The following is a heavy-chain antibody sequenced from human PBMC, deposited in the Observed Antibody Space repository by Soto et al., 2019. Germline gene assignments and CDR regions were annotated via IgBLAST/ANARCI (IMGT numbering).Heavy chain of an antibody. V-gene: IGHV1-24*01. CDR1: GYTLTELS. CDR2: FDPEDGET. J-gene: IGHJ6*03. D-gene: IGHD4-17*01. CDR3: ATVSSTVTPLYYYYYYMDV. Sequence: ASVKVSCKVSGYTLTELSMHWVRQAPGKGLEWMGGFDPEDGETIYAQKFQGRVTMTEDTSTDTAYMELSSLRSEDTAVYYCATVSSTVTPLYYYYYYMDVWGKGTTVTVSS.